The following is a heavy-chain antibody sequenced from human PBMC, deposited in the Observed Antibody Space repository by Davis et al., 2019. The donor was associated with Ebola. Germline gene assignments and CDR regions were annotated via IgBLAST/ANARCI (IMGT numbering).Heavy chain of an antibody. V-gene: IGHV3-7*03. D-gene: IGHD6-19*01. J-gene: IGHJ4*02. CDR1: GFTFSRYS. Sequence: GGSLRLSCAASGFTFSRYSMNWVRQAPGKGLEWVANIKQDGSEKYYVDSVKGRFTISRDNAKNSLYLQMNSLRAEDTAVYYCAREMGIAVSWGQGTLVTVSS. CDR3: AREMGIAVS. CDR2: IKQDGSEK.